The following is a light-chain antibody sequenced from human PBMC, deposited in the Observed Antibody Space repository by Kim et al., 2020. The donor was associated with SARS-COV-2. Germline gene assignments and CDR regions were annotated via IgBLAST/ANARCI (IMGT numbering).Light chain of an antibody. CDR2: DAS. CDR3: QHYDNVPPT. V-gene: IGKV1-33*01. J-gene: IGKJ1*01. CDR1: QDISDS. Sequence: DIQMTQSPASLSASVGDRVTITCQASQDISDSLSWYQQKPGKAPKLLIYDASNVETGVPSRFSGSGSGTDFTFTISSLQPEDIATYYCQHYDNVPPTFGQGTKVEVK.